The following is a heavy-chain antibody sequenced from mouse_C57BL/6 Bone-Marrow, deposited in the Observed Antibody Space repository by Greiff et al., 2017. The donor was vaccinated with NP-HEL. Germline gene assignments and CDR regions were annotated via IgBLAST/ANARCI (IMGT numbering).Heavy chain of an antibody. Sequence: QVQLQQSGAELARPGASVKLSCKASGYTFTSYGISWVKQRTGQGLEWIGEIYPRSGNTYYNEKFKGKAALTADKSSSTAYLELLSLTSEDSAVYFCLDSSCYYAMDYWGQGTSVTVSS. CDR3: LDSSCYYAMDY. CDR1: GYTFTSYG. D-gene: IGHD3-2*02. J-gene: IGHJ4*01. CDR2: IYPRSGNT. V-gene: IGHV1-81*01.